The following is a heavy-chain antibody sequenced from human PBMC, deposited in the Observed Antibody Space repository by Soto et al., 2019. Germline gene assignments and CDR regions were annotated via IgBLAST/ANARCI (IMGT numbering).Heavy chain of an antibody. CDR1: GFTFSSYA. V-gene: IGHV3-23*01. CDR3: AKDPPSIGTGDWFDP. CDR2: ISGSGGST. J-gene: IGHJ5*02. D-gene: IGHD6-6*01. Sequence: PGGSLRLSCAASGFTFSSYAMSWVRQGPGKGLEWVSGISGSGGSTYYAESVKGRFTISRDNSKNTLYLQMNSLRAEDTAVYYCAKDPPSIGTGDWFDPWGQGTLVTVSS.